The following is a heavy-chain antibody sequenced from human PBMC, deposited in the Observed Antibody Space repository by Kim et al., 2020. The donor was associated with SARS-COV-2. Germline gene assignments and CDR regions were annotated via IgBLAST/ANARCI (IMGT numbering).Heavy chain of an antibody. D-gene: IGHD3-10*02. CDR3: ARHHYDVPSVDVHFDY. J-gene: IGHJ4*02. CDR1: GGSISSSSYY. V-gene: IGHV4-39*01. Sequence: SETLSLTCTVSGGSISSSSYYWGWIRQPPGKGLEWIGSIYYSGSTYYNPSLKSRVTISVDTSKNQFSLKLSSVTAADTAVYYCARHHYDVPSVDVHFDYWGQGTLVTVSS. CDR2: IYYSGST.